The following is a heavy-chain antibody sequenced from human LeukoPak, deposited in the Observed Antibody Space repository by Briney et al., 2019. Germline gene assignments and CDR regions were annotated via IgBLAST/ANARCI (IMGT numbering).Heavy chain of an antibody. CDR3: ARPSDYGDYGDYYGMDV. D-gene: IGHD4-17*01. CDR2: INPNSGGT. Sequence: GASVKVSCKASGYTFTGYYMHWVRQAPGQGLEWMGWINPNSGGTNYAQKFQGRVTMTRDTSISTAYMELSRLRSDDTAVYYCARPSDYGDYGDYYGMDVWGQGTTVTVSS. V-gene: IGHV1-2*02. CDR1: GYTFTGYY. J-gene: IGHJ6*02.